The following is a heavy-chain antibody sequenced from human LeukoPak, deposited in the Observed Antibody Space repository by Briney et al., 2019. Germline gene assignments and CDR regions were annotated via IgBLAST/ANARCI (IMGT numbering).Heavy chain of an antibody. V-gene: IGHV3-23*01. D-gene: IGHD4-17*01. CDR1: GFTFSNYA. CDR2: IRYSGRTT. Sequence: PGGSLRLSCATSGFTFSNYAMSWVRQAPGEGLEWLAAIRYSGRTTYYAHSVEGRFTISSDISKNALYLQMNNLRAEDTAVHATLGVNTVTLPSDVYWGQGTLVTVSS. J-gene: IGHJ4*02. CDR3: LGVNTVTLPSDVY.